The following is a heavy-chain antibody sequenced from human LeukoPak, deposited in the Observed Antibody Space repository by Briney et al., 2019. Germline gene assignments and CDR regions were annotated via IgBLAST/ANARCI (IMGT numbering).Heavy chain of an antibody. CDR3: AKICVGYSHGRFDY. CDR2: ISGSGGRT. D-gene: IGHD5-18*01. CDR1: GFTFSSYA. V-gene: IGHV3-23*01. J-gene: IGHJ4*02. Sequence: PGGSLRLSCAASGFTFSSYAMSWVRQAPGKGLEWVSTISGSGGRTYYAESVKGRLTISRDTSKNTLFLQMNSLRAEDTAVYYCAKICVGYSHGRFDYWGQGTLVTVSS.